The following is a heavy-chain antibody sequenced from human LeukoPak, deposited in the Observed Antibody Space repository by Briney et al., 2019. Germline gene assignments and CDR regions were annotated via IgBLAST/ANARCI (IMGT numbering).Heavy chain of an antibody. CDR3: ARGRYGSALDY. CDR2: INHSGST. Sequence: SETLSLTCAVYGGSFSGYYWSWIRQPPGKGLEWIGEINHSGSTNYNPSLKSRVAISVDTSKNQFSLKLSSVTAADTAVYYCARGRYGSALDYWGQGTLVTVSS. D-gene: IGHD3-10*01. CDR1: GGSFSGYY. V-gene: IGHV4-34*01. J-gene: IGHJ4*02.